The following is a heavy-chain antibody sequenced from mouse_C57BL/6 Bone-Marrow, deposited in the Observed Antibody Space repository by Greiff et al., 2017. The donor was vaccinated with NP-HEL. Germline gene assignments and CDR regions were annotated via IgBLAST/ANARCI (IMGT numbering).Heavy chain of an antibody. CDR3: ARIQYYAMDY. V-gene: IGHV1-82*01. J-gene: IGHJ4*01. CDR2: IYPGDGDT. CDR1: GYAFSSSW. Sequence: QVQLQQSGPELVKPGASVKISCKASGYAFSSSWMNWVKQRPGKGLEWIGRIYPGDGDTNYNGKFKGKATLTADKSSSTAYMQLSSLTSEDSAVCFCARIQYYAMDYWGQGTSVTVSS.